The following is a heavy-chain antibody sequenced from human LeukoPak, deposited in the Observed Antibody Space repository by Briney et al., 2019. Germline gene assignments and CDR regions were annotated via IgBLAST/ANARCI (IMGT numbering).Heavy chain of an antibody. CDR3: ARVSFGYSGSWFPRGWFDT. CDR1: GGSISSYY. D-gene: IGHD6-13*01. CDR2: IYYSGST. V-gene: IGHV4-59*01. J-gene: IGHJ5*02. Sequence: SETLSLTCTVSGGSISSYYWSWIRQPPGKGLEWMGYIYYSGSTNYNPSLKSRVTISVDTSKNQFSLKLSSVTAADTAVYYCARVSFGYSGSWFPRGWFDTWGQGTLVTVSS.